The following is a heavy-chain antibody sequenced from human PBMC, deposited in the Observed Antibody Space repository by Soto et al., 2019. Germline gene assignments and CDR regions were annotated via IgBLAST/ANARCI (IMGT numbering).Heavy chain of an antibody. Sequence: GGSLRLSCAASGFTFSDYYMSWIRQAPGKGLEWVSYISSSSSYTNYADSVKGRFTISRDNAKNSLYLQMNSLRAEDTAVYYCARDTPYYYDSSGYHFDYWGQGTLVTVSS. CDR2: ISSSSSYT. CDR1: GFTFSDYY. D-gene: IGHD3-22*01. CDR3: ARDTPYYYDSSGYHFDY. J-gene: IGHJ4*02. V-gene: IGHV3-11*06.